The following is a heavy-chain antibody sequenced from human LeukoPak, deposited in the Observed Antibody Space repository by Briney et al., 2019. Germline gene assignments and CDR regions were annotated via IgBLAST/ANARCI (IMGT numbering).Heavy chain of an antibody. CDR1: GFTFSTNS. CDR2: ISSSSSYI. CDR3: ASENKRGYSYGSPTDAFDI. J-gene: IGHJ3*02. Sequence: GGSLRLSCAASGFTFSTNSMNWVRQAPGKGLEWVSSISSSSSYIYYADSVKGRFTISRDNAKKSLFLDMNSLRAEDTAVYYCASENKRGYSYGSPTDAFDIWGQGTMVAVSS. D-gene: IGHD5-18*01. V-gene: IGHV3-21*01.